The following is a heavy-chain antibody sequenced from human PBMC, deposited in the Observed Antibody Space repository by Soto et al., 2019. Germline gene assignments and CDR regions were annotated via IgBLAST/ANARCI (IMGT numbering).Heavy chain of an antibody. J-gene: IGHJ3*02. Sequence: QVQLVQSGTEVRKPGASVKVSCTASGYTFTSYGISWVRQAPGQGLEWMGWISGDKGNTDYAQKVQGRVTMTTDTSTSTAYMELTSLRSDDTAVYYCARDGITGRRPFDIWGQGTMVTVSS. CDR3: ARDGITGRRPFDI. CDR2: ISGDKGNT. D-gene: IGHD1-20*01. V-gene: IGHV1-18*01. CDR1: GYTFTSYG.